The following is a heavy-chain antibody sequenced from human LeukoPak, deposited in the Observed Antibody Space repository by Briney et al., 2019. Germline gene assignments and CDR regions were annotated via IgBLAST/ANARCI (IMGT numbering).Heavy chain of an antibody. CDR3: AADYGDPDTLDF. V-gene: IGHV4-61*01. Sequence: PSETLSLTCTVSGGSIRSSSYYWSWIRQPPGKGLEWIGYISHSGSTNYNPSLKSRVTISVDTSKNQFSLKLSSVIAADTAVYYCAADYGDPDTLDFWGQGTLVTVSS. J-gene: IGHJ4*02. D-gene: IGHD4-17*01. CDR1: GGSIRSSSYY. CDR2: ISHSGST.